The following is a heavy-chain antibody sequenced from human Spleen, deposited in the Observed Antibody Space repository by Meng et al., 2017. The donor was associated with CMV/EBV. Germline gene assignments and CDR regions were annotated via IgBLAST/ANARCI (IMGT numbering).Heavy chain of an antibody. CDR1: GGSISSGDYY. Sequence: QARPQASGPVLVKPSQTLSLTCTVSGGSISSGDYYWSWIRQPPGKGLEWIGYIYYSGSTYYNPSLKSRVTISVDTSKNQFSLKLSSVTAADTAVYYCARGALVVVPADTPNWFDPWGQGTLVTVSS. D-gene: IGHD2-2*01. CDR3: ARGALVVVPADTPNWFDP. J-gene: IGHJ5*02. V-gene: IGHV4-30-4*08. CDR2: IYYSGST.